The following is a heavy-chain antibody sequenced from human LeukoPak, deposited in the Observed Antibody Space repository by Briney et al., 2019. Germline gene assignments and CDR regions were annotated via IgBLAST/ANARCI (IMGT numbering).Heavy chain of an antibody. Sequence: SETLSLTCAVYGGSFSGYYWSWIRQPPGKGLEWIGEINHIGSTNYNPSLKSRVTISVDTSKNQFSLKLSSVTAADTAVYYCARGHGYSYGYVPTFDYWGQGTLVTVSS. CDR3: ARGHGYSYGYVPTFDY. CDR1: GGSFSGYY. D-gene: IGHD5-18*01. CDR2: INHIGST. J-gene: IGHJ4*02. V-gene: IGHV4-34*01.